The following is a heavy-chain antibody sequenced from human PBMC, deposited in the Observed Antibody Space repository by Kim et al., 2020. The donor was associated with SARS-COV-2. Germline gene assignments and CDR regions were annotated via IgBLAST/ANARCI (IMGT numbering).Heavy chain of an antibody. V-gene: IGHV3-30*04. CDR1: GFTFSSYA. CDR2: ISYDGSNK. CDR3: ARDFARTPLGAFDI. Sequence: GGSLRLSCAASGFTFSSYAMHWVRQAPGKGLEWVAVISYDGSNKYYADSVKGRFTISRDNSKNTLYLQMNSLRAEDTAAYYCARDFARTPLGAFDIWGQGTMVTVSS. J-gene: IGHJ3*02. D-gene: IGHD6-6*01.